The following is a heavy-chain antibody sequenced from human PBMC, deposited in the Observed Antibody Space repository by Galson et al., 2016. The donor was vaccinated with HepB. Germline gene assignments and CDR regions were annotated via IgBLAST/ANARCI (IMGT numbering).Heavy chain of an antibody. D-gene: IGHD1-26*01. CDR3: ARDRWELLQAGPREAFDI. CDR1: GYTFTNYG. V-gene: IGHV1-18*01. J-gene: IGHJ3*02. Sequence: SVKVSCKASGYTFTNYGISWVRQAPGQGLEWMGWIRAYTGNTNYAQKIQGRVTMTTDTSTSTAYMELRSLRSDDTAIYYCARDRWELLQAGPREAFDIWGQGTMVTVSS. CDR2: IRAYTGNT.